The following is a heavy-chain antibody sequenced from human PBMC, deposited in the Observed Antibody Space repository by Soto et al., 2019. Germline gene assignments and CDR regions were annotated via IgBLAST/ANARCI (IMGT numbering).Heavy chain of an antibody. CDR2: IIPILGIA. CDR1: GGTFSSYT. D-gene: IGHD4-17*01. V-gene: IGHV1-69*02. Sequence: ASVKVSCKASGGTFSSYTISWVRQAPGQGLEWMGRIIPILGIANYAQKFQGRVTITADKSTSTAYMELSSLRSEDTAVYYCARGPTVTTGYFRGWGQGTLVTVSS. J-gene: IGHJ4*02. CDR3: ARGPTVTTGYFRG.